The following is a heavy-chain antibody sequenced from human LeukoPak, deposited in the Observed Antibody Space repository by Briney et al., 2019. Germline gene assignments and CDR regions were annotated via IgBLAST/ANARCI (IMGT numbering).Heavy chain of an antibody. Sequence: GGSLRLSCVASGFTYRRYSMNWVRQAPGKGLEWVSYISSSSSTIYYADSVKGRFTISRDNAKNSLYLQMNSLRAEDTAVYYCARSTPPLIWGQGTLVTVSS. D-gene: IGHD2-15*01. CDR1: GFTYRRYS. V-gene: IGHV3-48*04. CDR2: ISSSSSTI. J-gene: IGHJ4*02. CDR3: ARSTPPLI.